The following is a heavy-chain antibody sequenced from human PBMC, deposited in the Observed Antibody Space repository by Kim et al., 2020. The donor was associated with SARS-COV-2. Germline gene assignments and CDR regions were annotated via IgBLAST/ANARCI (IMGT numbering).Heavy chain of an antibody. J-gene: IGHJ4*02. Sequence: SETLSLTCAVYGGSFSGYYWSWIRQPPGKGLEWIGEINHSVSTNYNPSLKSRVTISVDTSKNQFSLKLSSVTAADTAVYYCERFVDTASGFDYWGQGTLVTVSS. CDR3: ERFVDTASGFDY. CDR2: INHSVST. CDR1: GGSFSGYY. D-gene: IGHD5-18*01. V-gene: IGHV4-34*01.